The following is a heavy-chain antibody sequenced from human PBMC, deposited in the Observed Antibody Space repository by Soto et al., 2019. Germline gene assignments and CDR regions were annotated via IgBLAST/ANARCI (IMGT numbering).Heavy chain of an antibody. CDR2: IWYDGSNK. CDR1: GFTFSSYG. J-gene: IGHJ4*02. Sequence: QVQLVESGGGVVQPGRSLRLSCAASGFTFSSYGMHWVRQAPGKGLEWVAVIWYDGSNKYYADSVKGRFTISRDNSKNTLYLQMSSLRAEDTAVYYCARDEKVLVCYSSGWSGYFDYWGQGTLVTVCS. D-gene: IGHD6-19*01. CDR3: ARDEKVLVCYSSGWSGYFDY. V-gene: IGHV3-33*01.